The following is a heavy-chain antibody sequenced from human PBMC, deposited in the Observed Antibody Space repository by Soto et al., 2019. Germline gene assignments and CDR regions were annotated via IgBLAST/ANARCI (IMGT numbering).Heavy chain of an antibody. V-gene: IGHV4-30-4*01. Sequence: SETLALACSVSGGSISSGDNYGNWLLQPPGKGLELVVRIYNSGSTYYNPSLKSRVTISVDTTRNQFPLRMTSVTAADTAVYYCARGTVGVVSAPYYFDYCGQGALITVSS. CDR2: IYNSGST. D-gene: IGHD2-21*02. J-gene: IGHJ4*02. CDR3: ARGTVGVVSAPYYFDY. CDR1: GGSISSGDNY.